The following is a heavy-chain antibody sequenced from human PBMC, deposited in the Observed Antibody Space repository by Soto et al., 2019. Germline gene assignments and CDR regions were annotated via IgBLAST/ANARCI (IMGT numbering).Heavy chain of an antibody. Sequence: QVPLGESGGGVVQPGRSLRLSCAASGFSFSSYGLHWVRQAPGKGLEWVAIIWYDGSNKYYADSVKGRVTISRDNSKNTLYLQMNSLRAEDTAVYYCARDPSGWTFDYWGQGTLVTVSS. CDR1: GFSFSSYG. D-gene: IGHD6-19*01. V-gene: IGHV3-33*01. J-gene: IGHJ4*02. CDR3: ARDPSGWTFDY. CDR2: IWYDGSNK.